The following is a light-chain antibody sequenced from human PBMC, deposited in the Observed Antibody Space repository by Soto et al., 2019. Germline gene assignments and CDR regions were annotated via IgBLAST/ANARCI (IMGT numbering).Light chain of an antibody. J-gene: IGKJ4*01. V-gene: IGKV1-17*03. Sequence: DIQMTQSPSAMSASVGDRITITCRASQAISNYLAWFQQKPGKVPKRLISDASSLQSGVSSRFSGSGSGTEFTLRISSMQCGDFATYYCLQYYHYPLIFGGGTKVEIK. CDR2: DAS. CDR3: LQYYHYPLI. CDR1: QAISNY.